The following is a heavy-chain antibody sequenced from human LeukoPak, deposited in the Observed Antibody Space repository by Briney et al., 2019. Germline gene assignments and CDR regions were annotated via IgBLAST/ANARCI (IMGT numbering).Heavy chain of an antibody. CDR3: ARTTEDCSSTSCYQYWFDP. D-gene: IGHD2-2*01. CDR1: GVSISNYY. Sequence: SETLSLTCTVSGVSISNYYWSWIRQPPGKGLEWIAYSGTTNYNPSLKSRVTISVDTSKNQFSLKLNSVTAADTAVYYCARTTEDCSSTSCYQYWFDPWGQGTLVTVSS. V-gene: IGHV4-59*01. CDR2: SGTT. J-gene: IGHJ5*02.